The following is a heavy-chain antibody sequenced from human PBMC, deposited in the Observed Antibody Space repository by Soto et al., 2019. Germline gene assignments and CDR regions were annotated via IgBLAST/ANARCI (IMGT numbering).Heavy chain of an antibody. Sequence: ASVKVSCKASGYTFTSYGISWVRQAPGQGLEWIGWISAYNGNTNYAQKLQGRVTMTTDTSTSTAYMELRSLSSDDTAVYYCARDTAAAGIFDYWGQGTLVTAPQ. D-gene: IGHD6-13*01. CDR3: ARDTAAAGIFDY. CDR1: GYTFTSYG. V-gene: IGHV1-18*01. CDR2: ISAYNGNT. J-gene: IGHJ4*02.